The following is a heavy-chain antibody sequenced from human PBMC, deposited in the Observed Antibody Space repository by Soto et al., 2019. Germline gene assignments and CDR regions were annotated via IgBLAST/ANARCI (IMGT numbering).Heavy chain of an antibody. CDR2: IYYSGST. Sequence: QVQLQESGPGLVKASETLSLTCTFSGGSISSYFWSWIRQPPGEGLEWIGHIYYSGSTAYNPSLRSRVTILIDTSKNQSSLNLNSVTAADTAVYYCARRAGYGCSGGGCPRTFDIWGQGTMVTVSS. D-gene: IGHD2-15*01. CDR3: ARRAGYGCSGGGCPRTFDI. V-gene: IGHV4-59*08. J-gene: IGHJ3*02. CDR1: GGSISSYF.